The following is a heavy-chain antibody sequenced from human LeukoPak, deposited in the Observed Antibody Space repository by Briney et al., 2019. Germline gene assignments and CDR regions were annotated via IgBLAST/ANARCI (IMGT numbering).Heavy chain of an antibody. CDR1: GYSFTSYW. Sequence: GESLRISCKGSGYSFTSYWISWVRQMPGKGLEWMGRIDPSDSYTNYSPSFQGHVTISADKSISTAYLQWSSLKASDTAMYYCARQGVGYCYGSGSYYNDDYWGQGTLVTVSS. CDR2: IDPSDSYT. J-gene: IGHJ4*02. D-gene: IGHD3-10*01. CDR3: ARQGVGYCYGSGSYYNDDY. V-gene: IGHV5-10-1*01.